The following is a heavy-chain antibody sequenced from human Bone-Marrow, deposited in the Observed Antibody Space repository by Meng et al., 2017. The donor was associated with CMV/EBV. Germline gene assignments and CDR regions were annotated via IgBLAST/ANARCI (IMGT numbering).Heavy chain of an antibody. V-gene: IGHV3-53*01. J-gene: IGHJ4*02. CDR1: GFTFSSYE. CDR3: AKTSGGVIEGPDY. D-gene: IGHD3-16*02. Sequence: GESLKISCAASGFTFSSYEMNWVRQAPGKGLEWVSIIYTSGSTHYADSVKGRFTISRVNFKNTVYHQMNSLRAEDTAVYYCAKTSGGVIEGPDYWGQGTLVTVSS. CDR2: IYTSGST.